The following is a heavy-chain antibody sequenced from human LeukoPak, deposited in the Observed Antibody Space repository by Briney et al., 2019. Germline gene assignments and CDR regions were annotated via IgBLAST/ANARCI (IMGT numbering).Heavy chain of an antibody. CDR1: GGTFISYA. J-gene: IGHJ4*02. Sequence: SVKVSCKASGGTFISYAISWVRQAPGQGLEWMGGIIPIFGTANYAQKFQGRVTITADESTSTAYMELSSLRSEDTAVYYCARDRYYYGSGSYSFDYWGQGTLVTVSS. CDR3: ARDRYYYGSGSYSFDY. D-gene: IGHD3-10*01. V-gene: IGHV1-69*13. CDR2: IIPIFGTA.